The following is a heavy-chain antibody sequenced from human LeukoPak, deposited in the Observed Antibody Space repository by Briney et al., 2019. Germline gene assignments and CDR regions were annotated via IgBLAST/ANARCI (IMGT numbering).Heavy chain of an antibody. CDR3: AKDADQPPHYYMDV. J-gene: IGHJ6*03. V-gene: IGHV3-21*01. CDR1: GFTFSSYS. Sequence: PGGSLRLSCAASGFTFSSYSMNWVRQAPGKGLEWVSSISSSSSYIYYADSVKGRFTISRDNAKNSLYLQMNSLRAEDTAVYYCAKDADQPPHYYMDVWGKGTTVTVSS. CDR2: ISSSSSYI.